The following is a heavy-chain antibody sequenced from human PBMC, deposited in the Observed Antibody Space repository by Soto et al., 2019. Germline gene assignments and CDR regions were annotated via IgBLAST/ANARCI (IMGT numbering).Heavy chain of an antibody. J-gene: IGHJ2*01. V-gene: IGHV1-69*01. CDR1: GGTFSSYS. Sequence: QVQLVQSGAEVKKPGSSVKVSCKASGGTFSSYSINWVRQAPGQGLEWMGGIIPIFGTGNYAQKFQGRVTLTADESTSTAHMELRSQRNEDTAVYYCARPFQSWPGGWYFDLWGRGTLVTVSS. CDR3: ARPFQSWPGGWYFDL. D-gene: IGHD3-16*01. CDR2: IIPIFGTG.